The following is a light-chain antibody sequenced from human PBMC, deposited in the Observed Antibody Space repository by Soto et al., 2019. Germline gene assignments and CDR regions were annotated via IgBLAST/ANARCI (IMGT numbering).Light chain of an antibody. CDR3: NSYTRSNTLRV. J-gene: IGLJ1*01. V-gene: IGLV2-14*01. CDR1: SSDVGAYNY. Sequence: QSAMTQPASVAGSPGQSITISCTGTSSDVGAYNYVSWYQQHPGKAPKRMIYEVSNRPSGVSNRFSGSKSGNTASLTISGLQAEEEADYYCNSYTRSNTLRVFGTGTKLTVL. CDR2: EVS.